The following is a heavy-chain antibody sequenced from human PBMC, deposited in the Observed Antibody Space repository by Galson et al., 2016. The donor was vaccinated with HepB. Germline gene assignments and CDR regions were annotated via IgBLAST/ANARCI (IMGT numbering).Heavy chain of an antibody. J-gene: IGHJ4*02. CDR1: GFPFSERG. Sequence: SLRLSCAASGFPFSERGMHWVRQAPGKGLEWVAADSMDGRRNWYADSVKGRFTISRDNSNNVLFLHLSSLRTEDTAVYFCAKRHEYCPPVGCSVDYWGQGTLVSVSS. V-gene: IGHV3-30*18. CDR2: DSMDGRRN. CDR3: AKRHEYCPPVGCSVDY. D-gene: IGHD2/OR15-2a*01.